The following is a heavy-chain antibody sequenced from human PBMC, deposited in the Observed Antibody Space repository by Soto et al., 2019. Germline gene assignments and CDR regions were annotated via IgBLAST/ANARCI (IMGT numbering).Heavy chain of an antibody. CDR3: AKLHAYGCKGHAFDI. D-gene: IGHD4-17*01. V-gene: IGHV1-46*01. CDR1: GYTFTSYY. J-gene: IGHJ3*02. CDR2: INPSGGST. Sequence: QVQLVQSGAEVKKPGASVKVSCKASGYTFTSYYMHWVRQAPRQVLEWMGIINPSGGSTSYAQKFQGRVPMTRDTSTSTVYMELRSLRSEDTAVYYCAKLHAYGCKGHAFDIWGQGTMVTVSS.